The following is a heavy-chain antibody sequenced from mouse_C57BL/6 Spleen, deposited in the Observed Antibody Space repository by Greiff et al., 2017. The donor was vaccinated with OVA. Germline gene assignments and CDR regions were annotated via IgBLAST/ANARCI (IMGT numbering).Heavy chain of an antibody. J-gene: IGHJ2*01. CDR1: GYAFTNYL. D-gene: IGHD2-4*01. CDR3: AREGLHFDY. Sequence: QVQLQQSGAELVRPGTSVKVSCKASGYAFTNYLIEWVKQRPGQGLEWIGVINPGSGGTNYNEKFKGKATLTADKSSSTAYMQLSSLTSEDSAVYFCAREGLHFDYWGQGTTLTVSS. CDR2: INPGSGGT. V-gene: IGHV1-54*01.